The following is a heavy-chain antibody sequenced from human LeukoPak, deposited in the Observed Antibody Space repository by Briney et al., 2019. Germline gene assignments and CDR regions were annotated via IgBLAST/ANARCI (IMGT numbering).Heavy chain of an antibody. CDR2: IYYSGST. J-gene: IGHJ3*01. V-gene: IGHV4-39*01. Sequence: SETLSLTCTVSGDSITSSSHYWGWIRQSPGKGLEWIASIYYSGSTYYNPSLKSRVTISVDTSKNQFSLKLTSVTAADTAVYYCAHFKGGSFDFWGQGTMVTVSS. D-gene: IGHD1-26*01. CDR3: AHFKGGSFDF. CDR1: GDSITSSSHY.